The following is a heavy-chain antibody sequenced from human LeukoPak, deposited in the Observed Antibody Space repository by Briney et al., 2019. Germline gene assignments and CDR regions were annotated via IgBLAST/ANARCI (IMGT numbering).Heavy chain of an antibody. Sequence: SQTLSLTCAISGDSVSSNSAAWNWIRQSPPRGLEWLGRTYYRSKWYNDYAVSVKSRITINPDTSKNQFSLQLNSVTPEDTAVYYCARDQITIFGVAQSVFDYWGQGTLVTVSS. CDR1: GDSVSSNSAA. J-gene: IGHJ4*02. CDR2: TYYRSKWYN. V-gene: IGHV6-1*01. D-gene: IGHD3-3*01. CDR3: ARDQITIFGVAQSVFDY.